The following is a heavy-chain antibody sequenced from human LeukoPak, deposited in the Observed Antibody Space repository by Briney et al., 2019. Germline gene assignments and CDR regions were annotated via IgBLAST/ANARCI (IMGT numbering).Heavy chain of an antibody. D-gene: IGHD6-6*01. V-gene: IGHV4-39*02. Sequence: SETLSLTCTVSGGSISSSSHHWSWVRQPPGKGLEWIGSIYYSGNTYYNPSLKSRVTISVVTSKNQFSLKLTSVTAADTAVYYCTREYSSSSDYWGQGTMVTVSS. CDR2: IYYSGNT. J-gene: IGHJ4*02. CDR1: GGSISSSSHH. CDR3: TREYSSSSDY.